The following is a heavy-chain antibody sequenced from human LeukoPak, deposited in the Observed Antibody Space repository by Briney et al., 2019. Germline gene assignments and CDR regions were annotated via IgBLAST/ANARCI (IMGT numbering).Heavy chain of an antibody. CDR3: ARGGWYYFEY. Sequence: GGSLRLSCAASGFTFSTYWMSWVREAPGKRLEWVANIKEDGNRIYYVDPVKGRFTISRENAKNSLYLQMSSLRAEDTAVYYCARGGWYYFEYWGQGVLVTVSS. CDR1: GFTFSTYW. CDR2: IKEDGNRI. V-gene: IGHV3-7*01. J-gene: IGHJ4*02.